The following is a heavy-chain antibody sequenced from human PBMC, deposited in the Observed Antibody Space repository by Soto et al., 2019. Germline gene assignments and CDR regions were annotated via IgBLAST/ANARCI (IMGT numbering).Heavy chain of an antibody. J-gene: IGHJ4*02. Sequence: PGGSLRLSCAAPGFTFSNAWMNWVRQAPGKGLEWVGRIKSKTDGGTTDYAAPVKGRFTISRDDSKNTLYLQMNSLKTEDTAVYYCTTGRYCSGGSCYSVPAGYWGQGTLVTVSS. V-gene: IGHV3-15*07. CDR3: TTGRYCSGGSCYSVPAGY. CDR1: GFTFSNAW. D-gene: IGHD2-15*01. CDR2: IKSKTDGGTT.